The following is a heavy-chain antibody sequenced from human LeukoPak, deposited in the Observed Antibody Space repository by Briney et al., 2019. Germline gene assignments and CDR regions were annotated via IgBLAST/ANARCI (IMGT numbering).Heavy chain of an antibody. J-gene: IGHJ4*02. V-gene: IGHV4-39*07. CDR3: AREGRGVSVFDY. D-gene: IGHD1-26*01. CDR1: GGSISSSSYY. Sequence: SETLSLTCTVSGGSISSSSYYWGWIRQPPGKGLEWLGSIYYSGSTYYNPSLKSRVTISVDTSKNQFSLKLSSVTAADTAVYYCAREGRGVSVFDYWGQGTLVTVSS. CDR2: IYYSGST.